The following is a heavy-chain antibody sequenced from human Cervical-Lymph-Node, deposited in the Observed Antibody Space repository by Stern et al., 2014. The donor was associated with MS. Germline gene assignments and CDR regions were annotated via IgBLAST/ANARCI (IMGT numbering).Heavy chain of an antibody. J-gene: IGHJ4*02. D-gene: IGHD6-19*01. CDR3: ARVKPYSSGPYYFDS. CDR1: GYAFTTYY. CDR2: INPSGGTT. V-gene: IGHV1-46*01. Sequence: MQLVESGAEVKKPGASVKVSCKASGYAFTTYYMLWVRQAPGPGLEWMGMINPSGGTTIYAQKFQGRVAMTRDTSTASVYMELSSLRSEDTAMYYCARVKPYSSGPYYFDSWGQGTLVTVSS.